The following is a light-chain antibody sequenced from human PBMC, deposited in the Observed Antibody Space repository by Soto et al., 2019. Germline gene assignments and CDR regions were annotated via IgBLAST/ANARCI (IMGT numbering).Light chain of an antibody. CDR3: QQYTSYSWT. CDR2: DAS. V-gene: IGKV1-5*01. J-gene: IGKJ1*01. Sequence: DIQMTQSPSTLSASAGDRFTMTLRGSQSINSWLAWYQQKPGKAPQILIYDASTLKSGVPSRFSASGSGTEFTLIISSLQPDDFATYYCQQYTSYSWTFGQGTKVDIK. CDR1: QSINSW.